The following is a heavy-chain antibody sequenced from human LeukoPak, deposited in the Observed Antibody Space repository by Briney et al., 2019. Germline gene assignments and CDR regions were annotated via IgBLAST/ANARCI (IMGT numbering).Heavy chain of an antibody. CDR3: ARVGSSSWSVYFDY. D-gene: IGHD6-13*01. CDR1: GGSFSGYY. CDR2: INLSGST. Sequence: PSETLSLTCAVYGGSFSGYYWSWIRKPPGKGLEWIGEINLSGSTNYNPSLKSRVPIPVDTSTNQFSRNTTSVTSADTAVYDVARVGSSSWSVYFDYWGQGTLVTVSS. J-gene: IGHJ4*02. V-gene: IGHV4-34*01.